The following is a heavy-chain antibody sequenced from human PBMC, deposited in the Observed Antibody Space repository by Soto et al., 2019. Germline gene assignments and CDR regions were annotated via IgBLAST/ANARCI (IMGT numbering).Heavy chain of an antibody. CDR3: ARDNRSWYGWLDP. CDR1: GFTFSSYA. V-gene: IGHV4-59*01. D-gene: IGHD6-13*01. CDR2: LHYSGST. J-gene: IGHJ5*02. Sequence: GSLRLSCAASGFTFSSYAMSWIRHPPGRGLEWIGYLHYSGSTSYNPSLKSRVTISIDTSKNQFSLKLSSVTAADTAVYYCARDNRSWYGWLDPRGQRIPVTVSS.